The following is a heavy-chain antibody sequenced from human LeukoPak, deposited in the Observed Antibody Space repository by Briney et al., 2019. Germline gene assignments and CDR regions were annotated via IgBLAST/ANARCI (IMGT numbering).Heavy chain of an antibody. V-gene: IGHV3-23*01. CDR1: GFTFSSYA. J-gene: IGHJ4*02. Sequence: GGSLRLSCVASGFTFSSYAMSWVRQAPGKGLEWVSSISGSGDSTYYVDSVKGRFTISRDNSKNTLHLQTNSLRAEDTAIYYCAKAVYSSGWYLSYYFDYWGQGTLVTVSS. D-gene: IGHD6-19*01. CDR3: AKAVYSSGWYLSYYFDY. CDR2: ISGSGDST.